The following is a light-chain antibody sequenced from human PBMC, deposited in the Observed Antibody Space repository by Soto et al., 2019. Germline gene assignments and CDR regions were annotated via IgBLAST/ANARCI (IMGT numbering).Light chain of an antibody. J-gene: IGLJ1*01. Sequence: QSVLTQPPSVSGAPGQRVTISCTGSNSNIGAGYDVHWYQQLPGTAPKLLIYGNTKRPSGVPDRFSGSKSGTSASLVITGLQTGDEADYYCQSSDISLSGLHVFGTGTKLTVL. V-gene: IGLV1-40*01. CDR2: GNT. CDR3: QSSDISLSGLHV. CDR1: NSNIGAGYD.